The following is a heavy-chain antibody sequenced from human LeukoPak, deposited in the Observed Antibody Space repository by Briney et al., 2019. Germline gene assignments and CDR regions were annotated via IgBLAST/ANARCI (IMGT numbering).Heavy chain of an antibody. CDR2: MNPNSDDT. CDR1: GYTFTSYD. J-gene: IGHJ4*02. Sequence: GASVKVSCKASGYTFTSYDINWVRQATGQGLEWMGWMNPNSDDTAYAQKFQGRVTMTRDTSISTAYMELSRLRSDDTAVYYCARDSRALRYFDYHPTRGPLGYWGQGTLVTVSS. V-gene: IGHV1-8*01. CDR3: ARDSRALRYFDYHPTRGPLGY. D-gene: IGHD3-9*01.